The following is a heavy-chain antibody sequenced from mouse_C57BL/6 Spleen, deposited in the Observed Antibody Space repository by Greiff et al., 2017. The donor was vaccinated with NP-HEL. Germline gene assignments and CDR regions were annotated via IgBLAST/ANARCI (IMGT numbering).Heavy chain of an antibody. J-gene: IGHJ2*01. D-gene: IGHD2-4*01. V-gene: IGHV1-15*01. CDR1: GYTFTDYE. Sequence: QVQLKESGAELVRPGASVTLSCKASGYTFTDYEMHWVKQTPVHGLEWIGAIDPETGGTAYNQKFKGKAILTADKSSSTAYMELRSLTSEDSAVYYCTHYDYDRVDYWGQGTTLTVSS. CDR2: IDPETGGT. CDR3: THYDYDRVDY.